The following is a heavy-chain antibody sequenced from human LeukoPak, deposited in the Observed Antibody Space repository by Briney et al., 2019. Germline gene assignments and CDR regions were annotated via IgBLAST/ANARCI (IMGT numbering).Heavy chain of an antibody. CDR2: IYYSGST. V-gene: IGHV4-59*01. CDR1: GGSISSYY. Sequence: SETLSLTCTVSGGSISSYYWSWIRQHPGKGLEWIGYIYYSGSTNYNPSLKSRVTISVDTSKNQFSLKLSSVTAADTAVYYCARSARLELGLDYWGQGTLVTVSS. J-gene: IGHJ4*02. D-gene: IGHD3-16*01. CDR3: ARSARLELGLDY.